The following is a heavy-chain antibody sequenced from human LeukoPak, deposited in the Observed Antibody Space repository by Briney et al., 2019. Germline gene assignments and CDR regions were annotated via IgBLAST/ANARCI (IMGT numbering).Heavy chain of an antibody. D-gene: IGHD3-10*01. CDR1: GGSISSRNW. CDR2: IYQSGRT. Sequence: SGTLSLTCAVSGGSISSRNWWGWVRQPPGKGLEWIGEIYQSGRTNYKPSLKSRVTMSIDQSRNQFSLNLNSVSAADTAVYYCATSGGNWGQGTLVTVSS. V-gene: IGHV4-4*02. CDR3: ATSGGN. J-gene: IGHJ4*02.